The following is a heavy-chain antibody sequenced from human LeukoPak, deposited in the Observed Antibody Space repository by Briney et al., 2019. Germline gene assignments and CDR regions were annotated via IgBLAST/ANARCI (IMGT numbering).Heavy chain of an antibody. CDR1: GYTFTGYY. V-gene: IGHV1-2*02. D-gene: IGHD3-10*01. Sequence: ASVKVSCKASGYTFTGYYMHWVRQAPRQGLEWMGWINPNSGGTNYAQKFQGRVTMTRDTSISTAYMELSRLRSDDTAVYYCARPRVRGSYFDYWGQGTLVTVSS. CDR2: INPNSGGT. J-gene: IGHJ4*02. CDR3: ARPRVRGSYFDY.